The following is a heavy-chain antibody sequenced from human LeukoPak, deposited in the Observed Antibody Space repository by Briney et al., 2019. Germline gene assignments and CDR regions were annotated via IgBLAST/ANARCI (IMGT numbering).Heavy chain of an antibody. J-gene: IGHJ4*02. CDR2: IYYSGST. D-gene: IGHD4-17*01. CDR3: ARDLSGAYGDYVDY. V-gene: IGHV4-59*01. CDR1: GGSISSYY. Sequence: PSETLSLTCTVSGGSISSYYWSWIRQPPGKGLEWVGYIYYSGSTNYNPSLKSRVTISVDTSKNQFSLKLSSVTAADTAVYYCARDLSGAYGDYVDYWGRGTLVTVSS.